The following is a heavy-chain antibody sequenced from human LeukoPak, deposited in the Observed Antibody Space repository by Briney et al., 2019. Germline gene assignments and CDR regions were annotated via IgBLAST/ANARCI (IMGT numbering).Heavy chain of an antibody. CDR3: ARVWVRIAAAAPLDP. D-gene: IGHD6-13*01. Sequence: ASVKVSCKSSGYTFTGYYMHWVRQAPGQGLEWMGWINPNSGGTNYAQKFQGRVTMTRDTSISTAYMELSRLRSDDTAVYYCARVWVRIAAAAPLDPWGQGTLVTVAS. CDR1: GYTFTGYY. V-gene: IGHV1-2*02. CDR2: INPNSGGT. J-gene: IGHJ5*02.